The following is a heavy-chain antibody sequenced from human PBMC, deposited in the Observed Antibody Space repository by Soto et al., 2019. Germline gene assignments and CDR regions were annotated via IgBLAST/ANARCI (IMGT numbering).Heavy chain of an antibody. Sequence: SETLSLTCTVSSASITSSRYYWNWIRQPPGKGLEWIGNIYYSGRTYYNPSLKSRVTISVDTSKNQLSLELSSVTAADTAMYYCARVPDYWGQGILVT. V-gene: IGHV4-39*01. J-gene: IGHJ4*02. CDR3: ARVPDY. D-gene: IGHD2-2*01. CDR2: IYYSGRT. CDR1: SASITSSRYY.